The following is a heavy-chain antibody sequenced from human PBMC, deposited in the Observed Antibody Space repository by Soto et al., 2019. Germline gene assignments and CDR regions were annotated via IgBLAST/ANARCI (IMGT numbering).Heavy chain of an antibody. D-gene: IGHD1-20*01. CDR3: PTSQKGYNWNYFDH. CDR2: VFYTGFT. CDR1: GASISGSYYY. Sequence: PSETLSLTCAVSGASISGSYYYWAWLRQSPGKGPEWIGSVFYTGFTSYSPSLESRVSVSVDTSKSQFSLKLSAVTAADTAVYYCPTSQKGYNWNYFDHWGQGALVTVSS. J-gene: IGHJ4*02. V-gene: IGHV4-39*01.